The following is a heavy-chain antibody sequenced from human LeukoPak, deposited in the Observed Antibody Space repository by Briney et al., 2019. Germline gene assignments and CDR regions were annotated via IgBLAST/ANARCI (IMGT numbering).Heavy chain of an antibody. V-gene: IGHV3-48*03. CDR1: GFTFSSYE. CDR3: ARDSPGGMDV. Sequence: GGSLRLSCAASGFTFSSYEMNWVRQAPGKGLEWVSYISSSGSTIYYADSVKGRFTISRDNAKNSPYLQMNSLRAEDTAVYYCARDSPGGMDVWGQGTTVTVSS. J-gene: IGHJ6*02. CDR2: ISSSGSTI.